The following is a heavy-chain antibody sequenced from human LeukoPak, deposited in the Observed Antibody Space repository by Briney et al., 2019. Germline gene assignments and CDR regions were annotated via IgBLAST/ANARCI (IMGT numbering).Heavy chain of an antibody. D-gene: IGHD3-10*01. CDR3: ARGPSKEYYYYGSGSYFY. CDR1: GGSFSGYY. CDR2: INHSGST. V-gene: IGHV4-34*01. Sequence: PSETVSLTCAVDGGSFSGYYWSWIRQPPGKWLEWIGEINHSGSTNYNPSLKSRVTISVDTSKNQFSLKLSSVTAADTAVYYCARGPSKEYYYYGSGSYFYWGQGTLVTVSS. J-gene: IGHJ4*02.